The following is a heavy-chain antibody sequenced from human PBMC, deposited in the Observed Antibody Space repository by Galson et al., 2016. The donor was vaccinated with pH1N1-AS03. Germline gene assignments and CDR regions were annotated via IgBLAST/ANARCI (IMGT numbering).Heavy chain of an antibody. CDR3: ARDPRGPCTSATCPTTYYFGMDV. CDR2: INTDSGVT. J-gene: IGHJ6*02. Sequence: SVKVSCKASGYTFTGFSINWVRQAPGQGLEWMGWINTDSGVTNYAQKFEAWVTMTWDTSVSTAYMELYGLKSDDTAVYYCARDPRGPCTSATCPTTYYFGMDVWGQGTTVIVSS. D-gene: IGHD2-2*01. CDR1: GYTFTGFS. V-gene: IGHV1-2*04.